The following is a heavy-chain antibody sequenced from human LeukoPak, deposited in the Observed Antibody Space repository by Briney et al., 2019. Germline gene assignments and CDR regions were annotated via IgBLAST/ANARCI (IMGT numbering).Heavy chain of an antibody. CDR2: ISGSGGST. CDR1: GFTFSSYA. D-gene: IGHD3-3*01. V-gene: IGHV3-23*01. Sequence: PGGSLRLSCAASGFTFSSYAMSWVRQAPGKGLEWVSAISGSGGSTYYADSVKGRFTISRDNSKNTLYLQMNSLRAEDTAVYYCAKVGEYYDFWSGPYYYYGMDVWGQGTTVTVSS. CDR3: AKVGEYYDFWSGPYYYYGMDV. J-gene: IGHJ6*02.